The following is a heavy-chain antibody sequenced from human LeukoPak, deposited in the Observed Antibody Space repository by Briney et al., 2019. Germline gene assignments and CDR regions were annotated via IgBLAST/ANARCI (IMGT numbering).Heavy chain of an antibody. D-gene: IGHD4-11*01. CDR3: ARDSTRGVGLAVTTPLYYGMDV. CDR2: ISSSSSYI. J-gene: IGHJ6*02. Sequence: GGSLRLSCSASGFSLSDYGMSWVRQAPGKGLEWVSSISSSSSYIYYADSVKGRFTISRDNAKNSLYLQMNSLRAEDTAVYYCARDSTRGVGLAVTTPLYYGMDVWGQGTTVTVSS. CDR1: GFSLSDYG. V-gene: IGHV3-21*01.